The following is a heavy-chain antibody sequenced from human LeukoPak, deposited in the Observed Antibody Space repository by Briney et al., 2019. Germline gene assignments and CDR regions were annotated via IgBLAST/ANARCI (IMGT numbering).Heavy chain of an antibody. V-gene: IGHV4-34*01. D-gene: IGHD3-10*01. CDR3: ARDLALLWFGEFRPFDALNI. CDR1: GGSSSGYY. CDR2: ISRRGST. Sequence: PSETLSLTCAVYGGSSSGYYWSCIRQPPGKGLEWIGEISRRGSTHFNPSLKRRVTRSLDTSQNQFYLQLRSVTAADTAVYYCARDLALLWFGEFRPFDALNIWGQGAMVTVSS. J-gene: IGHJ3*02.